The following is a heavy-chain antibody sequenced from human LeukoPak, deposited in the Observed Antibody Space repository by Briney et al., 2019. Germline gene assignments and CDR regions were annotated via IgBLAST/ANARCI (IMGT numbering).Heavy chain of an antibody. CDR1: GFTFSSYA. D-gene: IGHD6-13*01. CDR3: ARGRDDSSSWFDY. V-gene: IGHV3-30-3*01. J-gene: IGHJ4*02. Sequence: PGGSLRLSCAASGFTFSSYAVHWVRQAPGKGLEWVAVISYDGSNKYYADSVKGRFTISRDNSKNTLYLQMNSLRAEDTAVYYCARGRDDSSSWFDYWGQGTLVSVSS. CDR2: ISYDGSNK.